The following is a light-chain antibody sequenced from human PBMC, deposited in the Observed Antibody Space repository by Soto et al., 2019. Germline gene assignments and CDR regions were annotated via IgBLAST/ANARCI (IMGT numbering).Light chain of an antibody. V-gene: IGKV4-1*01. CDR1: QNVLYSSNNKNY. J-gene: IGKJ3*01. Sequence: DIVMTQSPDSLAVSLGEMATINCKSSQNVLYSSNNKNYLTWYQQKPGQPPKLLIYWASTRESGGPYRFSGSGSGTAFTLTISSLQAEDVALYYCQQYYTTPVTFGPGTKVHVK. CDR3: QQYYTTPVT. CDR2: WAS.